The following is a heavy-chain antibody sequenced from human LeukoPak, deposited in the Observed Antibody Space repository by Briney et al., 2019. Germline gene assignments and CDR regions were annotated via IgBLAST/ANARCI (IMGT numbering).Heavy chain of an antibody. J-gene: IGHJ4*02. CDR2: IIPIFGTA. V-gene: IGHV1-69*05. CDR3: GGGGDGSGCDYDG. D-gene: IGHD3-10*01. Sequence: ASVKLSCKASGGTFSSYAISWVRQAPGQGLEWMGGIIPIFGTANYAQKFQGRVTITTDESTSTAYMELSSLRSEDTAVYYCGGGGDGSGCDYDGWGQGTLVTVSS. CDR1: GGTFSSYA.